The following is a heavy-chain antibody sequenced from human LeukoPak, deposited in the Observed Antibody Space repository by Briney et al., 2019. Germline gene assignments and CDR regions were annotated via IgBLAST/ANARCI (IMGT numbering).Heavy chain of an antibody. CDR1: RFTFSTYG. Sequence: PGGSLRLSCAASRFTFSTYGMHWVRQAPGKGLEWVAFIRYDGSNKYYADSVKGRFTISRDNAKNSLYLQMNSLRAEDTAVYYCARARGYSYGSYYYYYYMDVWGKGTTVTVSS. V-gene: IGHV3-30*02. D-gene: IGHD5-18*01. CDR2: IRYDGSNK. J-gene: IGHJ6*03. CDR3: ARARGYSYGSYYYYYYMDV.